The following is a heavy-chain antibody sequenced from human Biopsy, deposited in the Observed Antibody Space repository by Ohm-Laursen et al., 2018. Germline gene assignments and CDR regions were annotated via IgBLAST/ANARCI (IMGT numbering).Heavy chain of an antibody. V-gene: IGHV4-59*08. D-gene: IGHD3-22*01. CDR2: VSYSGNT. CDR1: GVSISSYF. J-gene: IGHJ4*02. Sequence: PGTLPLTCIVSGVSISSYFWSWIRQPLGKGLEWIGYVSYSGNTKYNPSLKSRVIISADTSKTQFSLKLSSVTAADTAMYYCAAYYYDSSGYFYAFHYWGQGTLVTVSS. CDR3: AAYYYDSSGYFYAFHY.